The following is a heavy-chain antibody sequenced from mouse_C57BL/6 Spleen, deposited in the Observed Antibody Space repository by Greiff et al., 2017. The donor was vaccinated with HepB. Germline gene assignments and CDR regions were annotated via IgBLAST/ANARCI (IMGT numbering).Heavy chain of an antibody. CDR1: GYTFNSYW. Sequence: QVHVKQPGAELVMPGASVKLSCKASGYTFNSYWMHWVKQRPGQGLEWIGEIDPSDSYTNYNQKFKGKSTFTADKSSSTAYMQLSSLPSEDSAVYYCASHTMPYAMGCWGKGTSVTASS. D-gene: IGHD1-1*02. CDR3: ASHTMPYAMGC. J-gene: IGHJ4*01. CDR2: IDPSDSYT. V-gene: IGHV1-69*01.